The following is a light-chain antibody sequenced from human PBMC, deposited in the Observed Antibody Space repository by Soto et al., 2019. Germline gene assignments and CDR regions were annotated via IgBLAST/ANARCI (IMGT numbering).Light chain of an antibody. J-gene: IGKJ3*01. V-gene: IGKV1-5*03. CDR3: QQYNGYWG. CDR1: QSISSW. CDR2: KAS. Sequence: DIQMTQSPSTLSASVGDRVTITCRASQSISSWLAWYQQKPGKAPKLLIYKASSLESGVPSRFSGSGSGTEFTLTISSLQPDDFATYYCQQYNGYWGVGPGTKVDIK.